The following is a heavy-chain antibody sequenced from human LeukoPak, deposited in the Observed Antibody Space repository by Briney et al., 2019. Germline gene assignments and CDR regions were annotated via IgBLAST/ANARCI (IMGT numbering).Heavy chain of an antibody. V-gene: IGHV4-34*01. CDR1: GGSFSGYY. Sequence: PSETLSLTCAVYGGSFSGYYWSWIRQPPGKGLEWIGEINHSGSTNYNPSLKSRVTISVDTSKNQFSLKLSSVTAADTAVYYCAHRSGWYRNWFDPWGQGTLVTVSS. CDR3: AHRSGWYRNWFDP. J-gene: IGHJ5*02. D-gene: IGHD6-19*01. CDR2: INHSGST.